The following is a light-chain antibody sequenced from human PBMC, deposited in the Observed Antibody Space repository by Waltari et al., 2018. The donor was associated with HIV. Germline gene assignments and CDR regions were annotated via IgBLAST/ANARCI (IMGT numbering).Light chain of an antibody. Sequence: QSVLPQPPPASGTPGQGVTLPCPGSNSKIGSKSVTWYQQPPGTAPKLLIYSSNQRPLGVPDRFAGSKSGTSASLAISGLQSEDEADYYCAAWDDSRNAHVVFGGGTKLTVL. V-gene: IGLV1-44*01. J-gene: IGLJ2*01. CDR3: AAWDDSRNAHVV. CDR1: NSKIGSKS. CDR2: SSN.